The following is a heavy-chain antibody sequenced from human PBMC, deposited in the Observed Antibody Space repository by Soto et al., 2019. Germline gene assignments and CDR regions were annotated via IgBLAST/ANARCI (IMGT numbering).Heavy chain of an antibody. D-gene: IGHD3-3*01. CDR3: ARVLRFLEWLPTAAFDI. CDR1: GYSFTSYW. CDR2: IYPGDSDT. J-gene: IGHJ3*02. V-gene: IGHV5-51*01. Sequence: HGESLKISCKGSGYSFTSYWIGWVRQMPGKGLEWMGIIYPGDSDTRYSPSFQGQVTISADKSISTAYLQWSSLKASDTAMYYCARVLRFLEWLPTAAFDIWGQGTMVTVSS.